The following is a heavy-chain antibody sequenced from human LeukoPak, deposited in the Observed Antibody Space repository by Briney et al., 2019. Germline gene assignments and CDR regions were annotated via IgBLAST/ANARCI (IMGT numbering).Heavy chain of an antibody. CDR2: IYYSGTT. J-gene: IGHJ4*02. V-gene: IGHV4-59*01. CDR3: ARGGTRDGGHYSDY. CDR1: GGSISSYY. D-gene: IGHD2-21*02. Sequence: PSETLSLTCTVSGGSISSYYWSWIRQPPGKGLEWIGDIYYSGTTNYNPSLKSPVTIPIDTSKNQFSLKLSSVTAADTAVYYCARGGTRDGGHYSDYWGQGTLVTVSS.